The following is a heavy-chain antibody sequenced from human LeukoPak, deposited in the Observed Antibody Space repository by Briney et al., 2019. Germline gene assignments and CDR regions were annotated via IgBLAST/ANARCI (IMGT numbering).Heavy chain of an antibody. V-gene: IGHV3-30-3*01. Sequence: PGGSLRLSCAASGFTFSSYAMHWVRQAPGKGLEWVAVISDDGSNKYYADSVKGRFTISRDNSKNTLYLQMNSLRAEDTAVYYCARDGYNRAIYYFDYWGQGTLVTVSS. CDR2: ISDDGSNK. CDR1: GFTFSSYA. CDR3: ARDGYNRAIYYFDY. J-gene: IGHJ4*02. D-gene: IGHD5-24*01.